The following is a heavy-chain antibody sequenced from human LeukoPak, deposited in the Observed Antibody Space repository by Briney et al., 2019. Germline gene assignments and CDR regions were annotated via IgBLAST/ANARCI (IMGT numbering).Heavy chain of an antibody. V-gene: IGHV3-23*01. CDR1: GFTFSSYG. CDR3: AKDGHHYVWGNYRSIDAFDI. Sequence: GGSLRLSCAASGFTFSSYGMSWVRQAPGKGLEWVSAISGSGGSTYYADSVKGRFTISRDNSKNTLYLQMNSLRAEDTAVYYCAKDGHHYVWGNYRSIDAFDIWGQGTMVTVSS. D-gene: IGHD3-16*02. CDR2: ISGSGGST. J-gene: IGHJ3*02.